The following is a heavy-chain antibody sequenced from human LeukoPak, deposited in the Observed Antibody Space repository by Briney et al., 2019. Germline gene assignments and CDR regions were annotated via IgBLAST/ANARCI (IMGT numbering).Heavy chain of an antibody. D-gene: IGHD3-10*01. CDR2: IYYSGST. V-gene: IGHV4-59*01. CDR3: AKSSGSYYNVDFDY. Sequence: PSETLSLTCTVSGGSINNYYWSWIRQPPGKGLEWSGYIYYSGSTNYNPSLKSRVTISIDTSKNQFSLKLSSVTAADTAVYYCAKSSGSYYNVDFDYWGQGTLVTVSS. CDR1: GGSINNYY. J-gene: IGHJ4*02.